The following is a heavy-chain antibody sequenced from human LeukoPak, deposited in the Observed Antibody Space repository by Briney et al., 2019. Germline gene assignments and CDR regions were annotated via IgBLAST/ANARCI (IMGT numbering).Heavy chain of an antibody. CDR2: ITTTHTTK. Sequence: PGGSLRLSCAPSGFTFTSYAMNCVRQGPGKGLEWISYITTTHTTKYYTDSVKGRFTISRDNAKNSLYLQMHSLRAEDTAVYYCARGGFVFDIWGQGTVVTVSS. D-gene: IGHD3-10*01. CDR3: ARGGFVFDI. CDR1: GFTFTSYA. V-gene: IGHV3-48*03. J-gene: IGHJ3*02.